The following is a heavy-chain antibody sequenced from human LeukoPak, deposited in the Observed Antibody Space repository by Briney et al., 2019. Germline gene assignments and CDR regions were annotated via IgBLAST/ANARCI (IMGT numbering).Heavy chain of an antibody. Sequence: GGSLRLSCAASGFIFKDYWMSWVRQTPGKGLEWVANIKQDGSEKYYVDSVKGRFSISRDNVKNALYLQMNSLRVDDTGIYYCVRGAYYYAYWGQGALVTVSS. D-gene: IGHD3-10*01. V-gene: IGHV3-7*01. CDR3: VRGAYYYAY. CDR1: GFIFKDYW. CDR2: IKQDGSEK. J-gene: IGHJ4*02.